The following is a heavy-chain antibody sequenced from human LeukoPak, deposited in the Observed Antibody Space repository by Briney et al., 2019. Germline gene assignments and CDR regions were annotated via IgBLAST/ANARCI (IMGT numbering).Heavy chain of an antibody. CDR1: GDSVSRDSVA. Sequence: SQTLSHTCAISGDSVSRDSVAWNWIRQSPSRGFEWLGRTYYRSTWYNDYAVSVKGRITVNPDTSKNQFSLQLNSVTPEDTAVYYCARGTGWPQFDYWGQGTLVTVSS. D-gene: IGHD6-19*01. J-gene: IGHJ4*02. CDR2: TYYRSTWYN. V-gene: IGHV6-1*01. CDR3: ARGTGWPQFDY.